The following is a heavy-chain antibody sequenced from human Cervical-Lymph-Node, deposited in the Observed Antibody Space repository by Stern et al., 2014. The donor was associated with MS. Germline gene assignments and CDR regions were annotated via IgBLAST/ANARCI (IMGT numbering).Heavy chain of an antibody. Sequence: VQLVESGGGLVQPGVSQRLSCVASGSTFSTSWMSWVRQAPGKGLEWVANIKRDGSETYYLDSVKGRFTISRDNAKSSLYLEMNSLRAEDTAVYYCTRFLQSGWSDLFDSWGRGTLVTVSS. CDR1: GSTFSTSW. CDR3: TRFLQSGWSDLFDS. V-gene: IGHV3-7*01. CDR2: IKRDGSET. D-gene: IGHD6-19*01. J-gene: IGHJ5*01.